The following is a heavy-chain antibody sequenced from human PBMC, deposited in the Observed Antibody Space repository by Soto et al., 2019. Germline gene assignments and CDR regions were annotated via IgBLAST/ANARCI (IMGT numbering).Heavy chain of an antibody. D-gene: IGHD5-12*01. CDR3: ARCRDGYNSCFFDY. V-gene: IGHV3-21*01. CDR2: ISSGSNYK. CDR1: GFTFNSYS. Sequence: PGGSLRLSCAASGFTFNSYSMNWVRQAPEKGLEWVSSISSGSNYKYYADSVKGRFTVSRDNAKNSLYLQMNSLRAEDTAVYYCARCRDGYNSCFFDYWGQGTLVTVSS. J-gene: IGHJ4*02.